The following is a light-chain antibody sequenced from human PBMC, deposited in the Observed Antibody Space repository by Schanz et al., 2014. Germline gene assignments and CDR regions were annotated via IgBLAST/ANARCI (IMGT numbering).Light chain of an antibody. CDR1: QSVTDNY. V-gene: IGKV3D-20*02. CDR2: DAS. CDR3: QQSYSSLPYT. J-gene: IGKJ2*01. Sequence: EIVLTQSPATLSLSPGERATLSCRASQSVTDNYLAWYQQKPGRAPRLVIYDASNRATGIPARFSGSGSGTDFTLTISSLQPEDSATYYCQQSYSSLPYTFGQGTKLEIK.